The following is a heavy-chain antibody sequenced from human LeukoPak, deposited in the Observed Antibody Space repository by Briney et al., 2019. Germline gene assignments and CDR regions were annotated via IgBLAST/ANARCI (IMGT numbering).Heavy chain of an antibody. D-gene: IGHD2-15*01. CDR3: ASLGYCSGGSCYSLRAFDI. V-gene: IGHV1-2*06. J-gene: IGHJ3*02. CDR2: INPNSGGT. CDR1: GYTFTGYY. Sequence: GASVKVSCRASGYTFTGYYMHWVRQAPGQGLEWMGRINPNSGGTNYAQKFQGRVTMTRDTSISTAYMELSRLRSDDTAVYYCASLGYCSGGSCYSLRAFDIWGQRTMVTVSS.